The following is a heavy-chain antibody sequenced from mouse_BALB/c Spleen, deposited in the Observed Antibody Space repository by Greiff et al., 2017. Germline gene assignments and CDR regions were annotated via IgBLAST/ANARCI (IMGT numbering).Heavy chain of an antibody. CDR1: GFTFSSYG. D-gene: IGHD1-2*01. CDR3: ARDDGHWYFDV. CDR2: INSNGGST. J-gene: IGHJ1*01. V-gene: IGHV5-6-3*01. Sequence: EVQLVESGGGLVQPGGSLKLSCAASGFTFSSYGMSWVRQTPDKRLELVATINSNGGSTYYPDSVKGRFTISRDNAKNTLYLQMSSLKSEDTAMYYCARDDGHWYFDVWGAGTTVTVSS.